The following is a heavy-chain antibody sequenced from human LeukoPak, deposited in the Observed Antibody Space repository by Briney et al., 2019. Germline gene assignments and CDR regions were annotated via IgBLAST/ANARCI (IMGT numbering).Heavy chain of an antibody. CDR3: ARDIHDILIGYYFDY. CDR2: ISTSGSTI. Sequence: PGGSLRLSCAASGFSLSDYYMSWVRQAPGKGLEWLSYISTSGSTIYYADSVRGRFTISTDNAKNSLSLQMNSLTAEDTAVSYCARDIHDILIGYYFDYWGQGTLVTVSS. CDR1: GFSLSDYY. D-gene: IGHD3-9*01. V-gene: IGHV3-11*01. J-gene: IGHJ4*02.